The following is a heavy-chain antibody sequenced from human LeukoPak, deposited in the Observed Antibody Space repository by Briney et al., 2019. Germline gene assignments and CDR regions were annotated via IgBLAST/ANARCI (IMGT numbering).Heavy chain of an antibody. CDR2: ISAYNGNT. CDR1: GYTFTSYY. V-gene: IGHV1-18*04. D-gene: IGHD4-17*01. J-gene: IGHJ4*02. Sequence: ASVKVSCKASGYTFTSYYMHWVRQAPGQGLEWMGWISAYNGNTNYAQKFQGRVTITADESTSTAYMELSSLRSEDTAVYYCARAPYDYGDYRAISFDYWGQGTLVTVSS. CDR3: ARAPYDYGDYRAISFDY.